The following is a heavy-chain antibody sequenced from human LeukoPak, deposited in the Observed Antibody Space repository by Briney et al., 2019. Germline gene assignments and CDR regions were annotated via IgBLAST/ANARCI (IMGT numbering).Heavy chain of an antibody. Sequence: SETLSLTCTVSGDSISSYYWSWLRQPPGKGLEWVGYIYYSGSTNYNPSLKSRVTISVDTYKNQFSLKLSSVTAADTAVYYCARGIDCSGGSCYFDYWGQGTLVTVSS. CDR3: ARGIDCSGGSCYFDY. V-gene: IGHV4-59*01. D-gene: IGHD2-15*01. J-gene: IGHJ4*02. CDR2: IYYSGST. CDR1: GDSISSYY.